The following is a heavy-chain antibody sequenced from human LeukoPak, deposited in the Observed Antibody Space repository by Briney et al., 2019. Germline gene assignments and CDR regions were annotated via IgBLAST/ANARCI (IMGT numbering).Heavy chain of an antibody. CDR2: IYTSGST. V-gene: IGHV4-61*02. J-gene: IGHJ4*02. CDR3: ARRPITMVRGVAIGGFDY. D-gene: IGHD3-10*01. CDR1: GGSISSGSYY. Sequence: SETLSLTCTVSGGSISSGSYYWSWIRQPAGKGLEWIGRIYTSGSTNYNPSLKSRVTISVDTSKNQFSLKLSSVPAADAAVYYCARRPITMVRGVAIGGFDYWGQGTLVTVSS.